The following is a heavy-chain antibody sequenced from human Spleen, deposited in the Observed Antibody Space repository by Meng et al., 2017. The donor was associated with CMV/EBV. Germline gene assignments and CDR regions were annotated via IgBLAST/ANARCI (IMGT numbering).Heavy chain of an antibody. J-gene: IGHJ3*02. V-gene: IGHV1-2*02. CDR2: INPNSGGT. Sequence: ASVKVSCKASGGTFGSNALSWVRQAPGQGLEWMGWINPNSGGTNYAQKFQGRVTMTRDTSISTAYMELSRLRSDDTAVYYCAISTHQPNAFDIWGQGTMVTVSS. D-gene: IGHD2-2*01. CDR3: AISTHQPNAFDI. CDR1: GGTFGSNA.